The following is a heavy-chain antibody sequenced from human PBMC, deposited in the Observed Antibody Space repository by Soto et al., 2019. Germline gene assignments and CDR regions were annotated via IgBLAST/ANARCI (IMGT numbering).Heavy chain of an antibody. Sequence: SETLSLTCTVSGGSISSYYWSWIRQPPGKGLEWIGYIYYSGSTNYNPSLKSRVTISVDTSKNQFSLKLSSVTAADTAVYYCARGLGLIPAAPYYYGMDVWGQGTTVTVSS. CDR3: ARGLGLIPAAPYYYGMDV. CDR2: IYYSGST. V-gene: IGHV4-59*01. D-gene: IGHD2-2*01. CDR1: GGSISSYY. J-gene: IGHJ6*02.